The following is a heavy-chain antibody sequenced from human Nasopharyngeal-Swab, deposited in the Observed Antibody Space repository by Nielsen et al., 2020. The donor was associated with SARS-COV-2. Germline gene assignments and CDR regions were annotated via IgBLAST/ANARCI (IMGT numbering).Heavy chain of an antibody. J-gene: IGHJ4*02. CDR2: IWYNGSNK. CDR3: ARDSLGPDYYDSSGDSDY. Sequence: GGSLRLSCAASGFTFSSYGMHWVRQAPGKGLEWVAVIWYNGSNKYYANSVKGRFTISRDNSKNTLYLQMNSLRAEDTAVYYCARDSLGPDYYDSSGDSDYWGQGTLVTVSS. D-gene: IGHD3-22*01. CDR1: GFTFSSYG. V-gene: IGHV3-33*01.